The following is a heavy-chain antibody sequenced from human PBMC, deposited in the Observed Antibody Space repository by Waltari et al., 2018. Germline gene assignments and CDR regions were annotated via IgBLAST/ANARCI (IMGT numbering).Heavy chain of an antibody. CDR1: GFTFSSYA. J-gene: IGHJ4*02. CDR3: AKDPGPWFLGPTDY. Sequence: EVQLLESGGGLVQPGGSLRLSCAASGFTFSSYAMSWVCQAPGKGRGWVSTIPASGGSTYYADSVKCRFTISRDNSKSTLYLQMDSLRAEDTAVYFCAKDPGPWFLGPTDYWGQGTLVTVSS. D-gene: IGHD3-3*01. CDR2: IPASGGST. V-gene: IGHV3-23*01.